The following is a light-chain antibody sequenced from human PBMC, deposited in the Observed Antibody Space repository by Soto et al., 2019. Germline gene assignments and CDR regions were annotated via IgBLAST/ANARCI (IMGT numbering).Light chain of an antibody. CDR1: QSVTRN. Sequence: EIVMTQSPATLSVSPGERVTLSCRASQSVTRNLAWYQHTPGQSPRLLISAASSGATGLPSSFSGSGSGTDFTLTISSLQSEDAAVYYCQQYHHWPVTFGGGTKVEIK. J-gene: IGKJ4*01. V-gene: IGKV3-15*01. CDR2: AAS. CDR3: QQYHHWPVT.